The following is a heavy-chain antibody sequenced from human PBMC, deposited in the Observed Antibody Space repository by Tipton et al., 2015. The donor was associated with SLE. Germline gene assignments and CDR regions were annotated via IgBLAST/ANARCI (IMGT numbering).Heavy chain of an antibody. V-gene: IGHV4-59*12. CDR1: GGSISSYF. CDR2: IYYSGST. Sequence: TLSLTCTVSGGSISSYFWSWIRQPPGKGLEWIGYIYYSGSTNYSPSLKSRLTISIDMSKNQFSLKLTPVTAADTALYYCARLISAYDCNFDYWGQGTLVTVSS. D-gene: IGHD5-12*01. CDR3: ARLISAYDCNFDY. J-gene: IGHJ4*02.